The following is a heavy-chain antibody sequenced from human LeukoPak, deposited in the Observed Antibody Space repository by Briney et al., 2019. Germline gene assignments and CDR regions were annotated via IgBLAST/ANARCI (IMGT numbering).Heavy chain of an antibody. CDR1: GFTFSSYA. CDR2: IRGSGGST. CDR3: TNRSGDAYFDC. V-gene: IGHV3-23*01. Sequence: GGSLRLSCAAPGFTFSSYAMSWVRQAPGKGLEWVAAIRGSGGSTYYGDSVKGRFTISGDNSKNTLYLQMNSLRAEDTAVYYCTNRSGDAYFDCWGQGTLVTVSS. D-gene: IGHD3-10*01. J-gene: IGHJ4*02.